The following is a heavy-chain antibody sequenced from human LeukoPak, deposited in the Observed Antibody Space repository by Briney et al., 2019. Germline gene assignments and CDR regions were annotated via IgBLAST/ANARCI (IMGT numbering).Heavy chain of an antibody. CDR1: GFTFSSYG. V-gene: IGHV3-30*02. D-gene: IGHD3-22*01. CDR3: ARAPDSSGYYRDNDNYYYYMDV. Sequence: GGSLRLSCAASGFTFSSYGMHWVRQAPGKGLEWVAFIRYDGSNKYYADSVKGRFTISRDNSKNTLYLQMNSLRAEDTAVYYCARAPDSSGYYRDNDNYYYYMDVWGKGTTVTVSS. J-gene: IGHJ6*03. CDR2: IRYDGSNK.